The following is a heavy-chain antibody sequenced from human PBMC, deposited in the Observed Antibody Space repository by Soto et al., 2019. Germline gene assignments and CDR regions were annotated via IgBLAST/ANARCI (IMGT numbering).Heavy chain of an antibody. Sequence: ASVKVSCKASGYTFTSYYMHWVRHDPGQGLEWMGIINPSGGSTSYAQKFQGRVSMTRDTSTSTVYMELSSLRSEDTAVYYCASERIDDFWSGYRDYWGQGTLVTV. CDR2: INPSGGST. CDR1: GYTFTSYY. V-gene: IGHV1-46*01. CDR3: ASERIDDFWSGYRDY. J-gene: IGHJ4*02. D-gene: IGHD3-3*01.